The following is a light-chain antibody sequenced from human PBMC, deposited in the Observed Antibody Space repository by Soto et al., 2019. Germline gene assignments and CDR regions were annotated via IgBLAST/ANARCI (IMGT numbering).Light chain of an antibody. Sequence: QSVLTQPPSMSGAPGQRVTISCTGSSSNIGAGYDVHWYQQHPGTAPKLLIFDNNNRPSGVPDRFSGSKSDTSASLAITGLQAEDEADYYCQSSDTSLSGFVVFGGGTQLTVL. V-gene: IGLV1-40*01. CDR1: SSNIGAGYD. CDR2: DNN. CDR3: QSSDTSLSGFVV. J-gene: IGLJ2*01.